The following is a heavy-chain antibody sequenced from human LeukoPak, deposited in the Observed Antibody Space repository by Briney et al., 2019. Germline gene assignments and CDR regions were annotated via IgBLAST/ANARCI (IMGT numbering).Heavy chain of an antibody. CDR2: IGASGEST. CDR3: AKDIQLST. D-gene: IGHD5-24*01. V-gene: IGHV3-23*01. CDR1: GFTFSSYG. J-gene: IGHJ3*01. Sequence: GRSLRLSCAASGFTFSSYGMHWVRQAPGKGLEWVSLIGASGESTYYADSVKGRFTISRDNSKNTLSLQMNSLRVEDTAMYFCAKDIQLSTWGLGTMVTVSS.